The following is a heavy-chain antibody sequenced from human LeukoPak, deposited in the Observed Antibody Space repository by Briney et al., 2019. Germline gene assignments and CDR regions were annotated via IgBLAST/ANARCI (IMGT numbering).Heavy chain of an antibody. CDR1: GFTFSSYA. CDR3: ASSPPTGVDY. J-gene: IGHJ4*02. CDR2: ISSSSSYI. D-gene: IGHD4-17*01. V-gene: IGHV3-21*01. Sequence: GGSLRLSCAASGFTFSSYAMSWVRQAPGKGLEWVSSISSSSSYIYYADSVKGRFTISRDNAKNSLYLQMNSLRAEDTAVYYCASSPPTGVDYWGQGTLVTVSS.